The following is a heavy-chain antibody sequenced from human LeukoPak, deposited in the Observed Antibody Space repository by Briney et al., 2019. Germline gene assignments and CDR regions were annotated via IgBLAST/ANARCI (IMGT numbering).Heavy chain of an antibody. CDR3: ARRVPFAYGMDL. V-gene: IGHV3-48*02. Sequence: PGGSLRLSCAVSGFTFSSYTFAWVRQAPGKGLEWLSYISSSGSDIYSADSVKGRFTFSRDNAKNSLYLQMNSLRDDDTAVYYCARRVPFAYGMDLWVQGTTVTVSS. CDR2: ISSSGSDI. CDR1: GFTFSSYT. D-gene: IGHD1-1*01. J-gene: IGHJ6*02.